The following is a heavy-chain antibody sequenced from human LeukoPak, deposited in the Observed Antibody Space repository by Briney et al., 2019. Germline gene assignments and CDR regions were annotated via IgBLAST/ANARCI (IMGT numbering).Heavy chain of an antibody. CDR1: GFTFRSYA. Sequence: PGGSLRLSCAASGFTFRSYAMSWVRQAPGKGLEWVSAISGSGGSTYYADSVKGRFTISRDNSKNTLYLQMNSLRAEDTAVYYCAKGNGRCLEWLLPFDYWGQGTLVTASS. CDR3: AKGNGRCLEWLLPFDY. CDR2: ISGSGGST. J-gene: IGHJ4*02. D-gene: IGHD3-3*01. V-gene: IGHV3-23*01.